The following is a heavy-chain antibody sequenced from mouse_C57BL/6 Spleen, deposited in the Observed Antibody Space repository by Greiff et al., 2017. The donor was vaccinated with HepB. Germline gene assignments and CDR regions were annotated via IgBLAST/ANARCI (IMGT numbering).Heavy chain of an antibody. CDR2: IDPSDSYT. Sequence: VQLQQPGAELVKPGASVKLSCKASGYTFTSYWMQWVKQRPGQGLEWIGEIDPSDSYTNYNQKFKGKATLTVDTSSSTAYMQLSSLTSEDSAVYYCATRRPTRRDFDYWGQGTTLTVSS. J-gene: IGHJ2*01. CDR1: GYTFTSYW. V-gene: IGHV1-50*01. CDR3: ATRRPTRRDFDY. D-gene: IGHD1-1*01.